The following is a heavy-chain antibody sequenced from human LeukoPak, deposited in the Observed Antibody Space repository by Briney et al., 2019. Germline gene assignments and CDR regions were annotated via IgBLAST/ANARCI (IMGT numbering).Heavy chain of an antibody. D-gene: IGHD2-15*01. V-gene: IGHV1-46*01. CDR1: GDSLTKYY. J-gene: IGHJ4*02. CDR3: APSVRSGGSYYFDY. CDR2: INSSDGST. Sequence: ASVKVSCKASGDSLTKYYIHWVRQAPGQGLEWMGIINSSDGSTTYTQKFQGRVTMTTDTSTDTVNMELSSLRSEDTAVYYCAPSVRSGGSYYFDYWGQGTLVTVSS.